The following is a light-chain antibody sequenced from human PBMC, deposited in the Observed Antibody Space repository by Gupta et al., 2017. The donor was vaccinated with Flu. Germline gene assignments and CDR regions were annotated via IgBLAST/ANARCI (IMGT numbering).Light chain of an antibody. CDR3: LRYYGGSKNYRV. V-gene: IGLV7-43*01. Sequence: VVPQAPSLTVSPGGPVTLPCASSTGAVTSDHSPNWFTQNPGQAPRVLIYSTSTKHPWTPALVSGSRIGGKAATTLAGVQPEDEAEYYCLRYYGGSKNYRVFGGGTKLTVL. CDR2: STS. CDR1: TGAVTSDHS. J-gene: IGLJ3*02.